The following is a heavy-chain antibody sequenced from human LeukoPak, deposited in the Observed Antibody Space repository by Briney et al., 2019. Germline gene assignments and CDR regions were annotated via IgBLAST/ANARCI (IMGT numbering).Heavy chain of an antibody. J-gene: IGHJ1*01. D-gene: IGHD1-26*01. V-gene: IGHV3-11*04. Sequence: PGGSLRLSCAASGFTFSDYYMSWIRQAPGKGLEWVSYISTSGGSLYYTDSVKGRFTISRDNAPNSLYLQMNSLRAEDTAVYYCAREPTFDSEGELLFQHWGQGTLVTVSS. CDR3: AREPTFDSEGELLFQH. CDR1: GFTFSDYY. CDR2: ISTSGGSL.